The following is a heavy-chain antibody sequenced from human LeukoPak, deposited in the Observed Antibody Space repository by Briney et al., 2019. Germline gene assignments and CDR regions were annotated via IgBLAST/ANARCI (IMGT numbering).Heavy chain of an antibody. Sequence: SETLSLTCAVYGGSFSGYYWSWIRQPPGKGLEWIGEINHSGSTNYNPSLKSRVTISVDTSKNQFSLKLSSVTAADTAVYYCAIGGYGGNEVDYWGQGTLVTVSS. CDR3: AIGGYGGNEVDY. D-gene: IGHD4-23*01. CDR2: INHSGST. CDR1: GGSFSGYY. J-gene: IGHJ4*02. V-gene: IGHV4-34*01.